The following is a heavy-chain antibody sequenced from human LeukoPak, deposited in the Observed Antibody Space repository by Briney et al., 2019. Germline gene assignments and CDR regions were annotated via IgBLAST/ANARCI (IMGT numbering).Heavy chain of an antibody. D-gene: IGHD3-22*01. Sequence: GGSLRLSCAASGFTFSSYSMNWVRQAPGKGLEWVSSISSSSSYIYYADSVKGRFTIPRDNAKNSLYLQMNSLRAEDTAVYYCARPPAYYYDSSGYFYWGQGTLVTVSS. V-gene: IGHV3-21*01. J-gene: IGHJ4*02. CDR2: ISSSSSYI. CDR1: GFTFSSYS. CDR3: ARPPAYYYDSSGYFY.